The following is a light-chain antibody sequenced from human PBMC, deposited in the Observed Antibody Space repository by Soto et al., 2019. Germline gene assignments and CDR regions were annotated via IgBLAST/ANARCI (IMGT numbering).Light chain of an antibody. J-gene: IGKJ4*01. CDR2: DAS. V-gene: IGKV3-11*01. CDR1: QSVRSY. CDR3: QQRSSWPLT. Sequence: ETVLTQSPATLSLSPGERAILSCRASQSVRSYLAWYQQKPGQAPRLLISDASNRATDIPARFSGSGSGTELTLTISSLEYEDFAVYYCQQRSSWPLTFGGGTKVEIK.